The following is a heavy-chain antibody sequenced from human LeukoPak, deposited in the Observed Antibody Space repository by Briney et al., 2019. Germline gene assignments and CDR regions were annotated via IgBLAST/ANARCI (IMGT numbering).Heavy chain of an antibody. D-gene: IGHD6-13*01. V-gene: IGHV1-69*13. CDR3: ARVPSSSWFALH. Sequence: SVKVSCKASGGTLSSYAISWVRQAPGQRLEWMGGIIPIFGTANYAQKFQGRVTITADESSSTAYMELSSLRSEDTAVYYCARVPSSSWFALHWGQGTLVTVSS. CDR1: GGTLSSYA. J-gene: IGHJ1*01. CDR2: IIPIFGTA.